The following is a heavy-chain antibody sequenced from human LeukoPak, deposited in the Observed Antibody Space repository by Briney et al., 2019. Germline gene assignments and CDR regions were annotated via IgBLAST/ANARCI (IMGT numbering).Heavy chain of an antibody. V-gene: IGHV1-46*01. CDR1: GYTLTELS. Sequence: ASVKVSCKVSGYTLTELSMHWVRQAPGQGLEWMGIINPSGGSTSYAQKFQGRVTMTRDTSTSTVYMELSSLRSEDTAVYYCARDHRLHWGQPDTPRYYFDYWGQGTLVTVSS. CDR2: INPSGGST. D-gene: IGHD7-27*01. J-gene: IGHJ4*02. CDR3: ARDHRLHWGQPDTPRYYFDY.